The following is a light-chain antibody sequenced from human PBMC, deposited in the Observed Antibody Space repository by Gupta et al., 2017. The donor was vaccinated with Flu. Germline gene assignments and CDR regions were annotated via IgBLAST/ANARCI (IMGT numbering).Light chain of an antibody. CDR1: SSEVGTYKF. CDR2: EVS. Sequence: TLSCTGSSSEVGTYKFVSGYQQHPGKAPTLMIYEVSPRPAGVPDRFSGSKSGNTASLTVSGLQAEDEADYYCHSYACINSWVFGGGTKLTVL. V-gene: IGLV2-8*01. J-gene: IGLJ3*02. CDR3: HSYACINSWV.